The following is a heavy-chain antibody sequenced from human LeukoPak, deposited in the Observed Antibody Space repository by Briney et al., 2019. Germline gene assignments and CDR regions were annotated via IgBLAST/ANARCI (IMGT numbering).Heavy chain of an antibody. J-gene: IGHJ4*02. CDR3: ARVGYNSGYFDY. V-gene: IGHV4-30-4*01. CDR2: IYYSRST. CDR1: GASISSGGYY. Sequence: PSQTLSLTCTVSGASISSGGYYWNWIRQPPGKGLEWIGYIYYSRSTSYSPSLKSRLTISVDTSKNQFSLKLSSVTAADTAVYYCARVGYNSGYFDYWGQGTLVTVSS. D-gene: IGHD5-24*01.